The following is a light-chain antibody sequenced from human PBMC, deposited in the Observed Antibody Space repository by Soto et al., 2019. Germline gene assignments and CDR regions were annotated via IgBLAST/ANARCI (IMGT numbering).Light chain of an antibody. CDR1: QSVSSY. CDR3: QQRFNWPRFT. Sequence: EIVLTQSPATLSLSPGERATLSCRASQSVSSYLAWYQQKPGQAPRLLIYDASTRATGIPARFSGGGSGTDFTLTISSLEPEDFAVYYCQQRFNWPRFTFGQGTKLEIK. J-gene: IGKJ2*01. CDR2: DAS. V-gene: IGKV3-11*01.